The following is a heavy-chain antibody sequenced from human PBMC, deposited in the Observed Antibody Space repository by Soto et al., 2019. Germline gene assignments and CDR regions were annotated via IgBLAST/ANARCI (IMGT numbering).Heavy chain of an antibody. CDR2: MSGSGGGT. J-gene: IGHJ6*02. CDR3: AGAYCSGTTCYGLYGMDV. V-gene: IGHV3-23*01. CDR1: GFSFTNYA. D-gene: IGHD2-2*01. Sequence: GGSLRLSCAASGFSFTNYAMHWVRQASGKGLEWVSSMSGSGGGTYYADSVKGRFTISRDNSKNTLFLQMNSLRAEDTALYYCAGAYCSGTTCYGLYGMDVWGQGTTVTVS.